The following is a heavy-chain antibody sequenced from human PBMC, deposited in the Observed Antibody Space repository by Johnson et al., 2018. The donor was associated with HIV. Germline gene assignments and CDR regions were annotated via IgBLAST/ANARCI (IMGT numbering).Heavy chain of an antibody. CDR2: ISSNGGST. V-gene: IGHV3-64*01. Sequence: VQLVESGGGLVQPGGSLRLSCAASGFTFSSYAMHWVSQAPGKGLEYVSAISSNGGSTYYANSVKGRFTISRDNSKNTLYLQMGSLRAEDTAVYYCARTSGSYYERDAFDIWGQGTMVTVSS. CDR1: GFTFSSYA. CDR3: ARTSGSYYERDAFDI. J-gene: IGHJ3*02. D-gene: IGHD1-26*01.